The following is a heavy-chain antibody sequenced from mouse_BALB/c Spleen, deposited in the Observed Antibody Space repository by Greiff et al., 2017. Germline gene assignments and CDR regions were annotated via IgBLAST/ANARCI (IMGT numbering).Heavy chain of an antibody. CDR1: GYTFTDYV. CDR2: IYPGSGST. CDR3: ARGDAWFAY. V-gene: IGHV1-77*01. Sequence: VKLVESGPELVKPGASVKMSCKASGYTFTDYVISWVKQRTGQGLEWIGEIYPGSGSTYYNEKFKGKATLTADKSSNTAYMQLSSLTSEDSAVYFCARGDAWFAYWGQGTLVTVSA. D-gene: IGHD3-3*01. J-gene: IGHJ3*01.